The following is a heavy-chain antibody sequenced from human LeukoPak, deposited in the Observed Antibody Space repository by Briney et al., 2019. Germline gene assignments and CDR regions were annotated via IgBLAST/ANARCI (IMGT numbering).Heavy chain of an antibody. CDR3: TRGHGFHSDL. V-gene: IGHV3-74*01. CDR2: ITGDGVTT. Sequence: GGSLRLSCAASGFTFTSHWMHWVRQAPGKGLVWVSYITGDGVTTNYADAVRGRFTISRDNARNTVYLQMSSLRLEDTAVYYCTRGHGFHSDLWGQGTLVTVSS. D-gene: IGHD5-24*01. J-gene: IGHJ4*02. CDR1: GFTFTSHW.